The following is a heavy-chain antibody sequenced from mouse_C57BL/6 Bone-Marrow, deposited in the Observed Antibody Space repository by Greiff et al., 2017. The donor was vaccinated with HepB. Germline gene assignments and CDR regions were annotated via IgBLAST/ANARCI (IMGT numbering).Heavy chain of an antibody. V-gene: IGHV1-54*01. CDR1: GYAFTNYL. J-gene: IGHJ1*03. CDR2: INPGSGGT. CDR3: ARSSYGYEVRWYFDV. D-gene: IGHD2-2*01. Sequence: VQGVESGAELVRPGTSVKVSCKASGYAFTNYLIEWVKQRPGQGLEWIGVINPGSGGTNYNEKFKGKATLTADKSSSTAYMQLSSLTSEDSAVYFCARSSYGYEVRWYFDVWGTGTTVTVSS.